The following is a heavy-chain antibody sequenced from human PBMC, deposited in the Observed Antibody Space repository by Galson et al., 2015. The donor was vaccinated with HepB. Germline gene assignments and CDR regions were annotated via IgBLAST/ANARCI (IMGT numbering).Heavy chain of an antibody. D-gene: IGHD3-10*01. Sequence: QSGAEVKKPGESLRISCEGSGYIFTSYWITWVRQMPGKGLEWMGTIDPDDSYTHYSPSFQGRVTISADKSIRTAYLQWSGLKASDTAMYYCARGESAVGDFDPWGQGTLVTVSS. J-gene: IGHJ5*02. CDR3: ARGESAVGDFDP. CDR1: GYIFTSYW. CDR2: IDPDDSYT. V-gene: IGHV5-10-1*01.